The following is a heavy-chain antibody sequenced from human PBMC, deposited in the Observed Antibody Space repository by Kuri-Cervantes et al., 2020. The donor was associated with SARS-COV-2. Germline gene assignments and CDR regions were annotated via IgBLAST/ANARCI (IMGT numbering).Heavy chain of an antibody. CDR3: AISLTTVARVDN. J-gene: IGHJ4*02. V-gene: IGHV4-34*01. CDR2: INHSGST. Sequence: GSLRLSCAVYGGSFSGYYWSGIRQPPGKGLEWIGEINHSGSTNYNPSLKSRVTISVDTSKNQFSRKLSSVTAADTAVYYCAISLTTVARVDNWGQGTLVTVAS. CDR1: GGSFSGYY. D-gene: IGHD4-11*01.